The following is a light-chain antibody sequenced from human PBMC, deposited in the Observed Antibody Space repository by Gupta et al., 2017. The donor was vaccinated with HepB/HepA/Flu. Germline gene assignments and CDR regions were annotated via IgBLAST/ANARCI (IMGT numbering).Light chain of an antibody. CDR1: RSNLGAGYD. V-gene: IGLV1-40*01. Sequence: QSVLTQPPSVSGAPGRRVTISCTGSRSNLGAGYDVHWDQQLPGTAPKLLIYGNTNRPSGVPDRFAGSKSGTSASLAITGLQAEDEADYYCQSYDGSLSGSRVFGGGTKLTVL. J-gene: IGLJ2*01. CDR2: GNT. CDR3: QSYDGSLSGSRV.